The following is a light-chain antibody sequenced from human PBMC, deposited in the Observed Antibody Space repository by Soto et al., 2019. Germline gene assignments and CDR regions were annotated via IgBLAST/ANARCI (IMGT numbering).Light chain of an antibody. J-gene: IGLJ1*01. CDR2: GNT. V-gene: IGLV1-40*01. Sequence: VLTQPPSLSGAPGQRVTIPPTRSKSTIGAGYDVQWYQQLPGTAPNLLMYGNTNRPSGVPDRFSGSKSGTSASLAITGLQAEDEADYYCQSYDGSLTALYVFGTGTKATVL. CDR3: QSYDGSLTALYV. CDR1: KSTIGAGYD.